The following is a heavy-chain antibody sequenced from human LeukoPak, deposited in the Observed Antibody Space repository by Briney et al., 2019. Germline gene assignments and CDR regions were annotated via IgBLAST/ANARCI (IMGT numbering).Heavy chain of an antibody. D-gene: IGHD5-18*01. V-gene: IGHV1-69*05. CDR2: IIPIFGTA. CDR3: ARVKGNSYGYYYYYMDV. CDR1: RGTFSSYA. J-gene: IGHJ6*03. Sequence: SVKVSCKASRGTFSSYAISWVRQAPGQGLEWMGGIIPIFGTANYAQKFQGRVTITTDESTSTAYMELSSLRSEDTAVYYCARVKGNSYGYYYYYMDVWGKGTTVTVSS.